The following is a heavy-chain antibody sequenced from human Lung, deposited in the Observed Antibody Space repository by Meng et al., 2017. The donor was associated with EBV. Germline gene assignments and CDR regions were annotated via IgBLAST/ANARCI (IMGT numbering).Heavy chain of an antibody. CDR3: ARDRTSNLFDY. D-gene: IGHD2-8*01. V-gene: IGHV3-21*01. CDR1: GFTLRSYS. J-gene: IGHJ4*02. CDR2: ISSNSIDI. Sequence: EVQLEESGGGLVKPGESLRLSCAASGFTLRSYSMNWVRLAPGKGLEWVSSISSNSIDIYYADLVKGRFTISRDNAKNSLFLQMNSLRAEDTAVYYCARDRTSNLFDYWGQGTLVTVAS.